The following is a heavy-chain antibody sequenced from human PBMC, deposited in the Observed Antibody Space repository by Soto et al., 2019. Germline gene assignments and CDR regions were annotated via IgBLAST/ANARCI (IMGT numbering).Heavy chain of an antibody. CDR1: GYTFTSYY. J-gene: IGHJ4*02. CDR3: ARDPSRRGNYRPFDY. Sequence: ASVKVSCKASGYTFTSYYMHWVRQAPGQGLEWMGIINPSGGSTSYAQKFQGRVTITRDTSASTAYMELSSLRSEDTAAYYCARDPSRRGNYRPFDYWGQGTLVTVSS. CDR2: INPSGGST. D-gene: IGHD3-16*02. V-gene: IGHV1-46*01.